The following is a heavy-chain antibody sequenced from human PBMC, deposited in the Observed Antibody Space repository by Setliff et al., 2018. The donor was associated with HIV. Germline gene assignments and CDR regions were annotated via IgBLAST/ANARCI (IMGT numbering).Heavy chain of an antibody. CDR3: ARESLRVGATDY. CDR1: GYTFTDYF. J-gene: IGHJ4*02. Sequence: ASVKVSCKSSGYTFTDYFIHWVRQAPGQGLEWMGWISPDNGNTRISQRFRGSVTMTRDRSINTAYMELSGLTSDDTATYFCARESLRVGATDYWGQGTQVTVSS. CDR2: ISPDNGNT. V-gene: IGHV1-2*02. D-gene: IGHD3-10*01.